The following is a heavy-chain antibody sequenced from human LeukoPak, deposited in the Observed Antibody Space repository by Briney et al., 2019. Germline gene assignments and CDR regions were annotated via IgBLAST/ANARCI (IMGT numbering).Heavy chain of an antibody. D-gene: IGHD3-22*01. CDR1: GGTFSSYA. V-gene: IGHV1-69*04. CDR3: ARAHLSWGHSSGYFSYFDY. CDR2: IIPILGIA. Sequence: PVKVSCKASGGTFSSYAIIWVRQAPCHSLEWMGRIIPILGIANYAQKFQGRVTITADKSTSTAYMELSSLRSEDTAVYYCARAHLSWGHSSGYFSYFDYWGQGTLVTVSS. J-gene: IGHJ4*02.